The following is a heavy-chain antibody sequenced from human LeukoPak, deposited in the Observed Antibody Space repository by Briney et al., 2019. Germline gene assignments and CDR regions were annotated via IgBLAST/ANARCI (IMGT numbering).Heavy chain of an antibody. D-gene: IGHD5-18*01. J-gene: IGHJ3*02. V-gene: IGHV3-30*04. CDR2: ISYDGSNK. Sequence: PGGSPRLSCAASGFTFSSYAMHWVRQAPGKGLEWVAVISYDGSNKYYADSVKGRFTISRDNSKNTLYLQMNSLRAEDTAVYYCASGYSYSAFDIWGQGTMVTVSS. CDR1: GFTFSSYA. CDR3: ASGYSYSAFDI.